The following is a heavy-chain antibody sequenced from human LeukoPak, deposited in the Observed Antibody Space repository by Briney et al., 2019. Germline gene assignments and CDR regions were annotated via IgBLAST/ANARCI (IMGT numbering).Heavy chain of an antibody. D-gene: IGHD4-23*01. CDR1: GGSISTYY. J-gene: IGHJ4*02. Sequence: SETLSLTCTVSGGSISTYYWSWIRQPPGKGLEWIGYIYTSGSTNYSPSLKSRVTISVDTSKNQLSLKLSSVTAADTAVYYCATFHRNSLYFDYWGQGTLVTVSA. V-gene: IGHV4-4*09. CDR2: IYTSGST. CDR3: ATFHRNSLYFDY.